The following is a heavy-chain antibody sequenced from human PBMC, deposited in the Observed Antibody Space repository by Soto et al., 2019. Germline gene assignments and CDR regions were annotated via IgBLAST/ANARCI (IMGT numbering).Heavy chain of an antibody. CDR3: ARARFDFWSGYSNNWFDP. CDR2: ISSNGGST. Sequence: GGSLRLSCAASGFTFSSYAMHWVRQAPGKGLEYVSAISSNGGSTYYANSVKGRFTISRDNSKNTLYLQMGSLRAEDMALYYCARARFDFWSGYSNNWFDPWGQGTLVTVSS. V-gene: IGHV3-64*01. D-gene: IGHD3-3*01. J-gene: IGHJ5*02. CDR1: GFTFSSYA.